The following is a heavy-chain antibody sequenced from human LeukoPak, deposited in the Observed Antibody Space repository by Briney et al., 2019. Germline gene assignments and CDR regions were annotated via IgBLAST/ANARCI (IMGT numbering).Heavy chain of an antibody. D-gene: IGHD2-2*01. J-gene: IGHJ4*02. CDR2: IYPGDSDT. CDR1: GYSFTSYW. Sequence: KTGESLNISCKSSGYSFTSYWICWVRHMPPKSLEWMRIIYPGDSDTRYSPSFQGQVTISADKSISTAYLQWSSLKASDTAMYYCARTPQVPAAAHFDYWGQGTLVTVSS. V-gene: IGHV5-51*01. CDR3: ARTPQVPAAAHFDY.